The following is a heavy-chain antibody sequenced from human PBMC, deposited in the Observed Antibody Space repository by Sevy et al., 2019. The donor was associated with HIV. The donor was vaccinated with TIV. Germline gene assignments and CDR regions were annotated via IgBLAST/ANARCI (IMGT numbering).Heavy chain of an antibody. CDR3: AKAVGGGWSLFDY. CDR2: ITWDGGST. Sequence: GGSLRLSCVASGFTFDDYTMHWVRQAPGKGLEWVSLITWDGGSTYYADSVKGRFTISRDNSKNSLYWQMNSLRTEDTALYYCAKAVGGGWSLFDYWGQGTLFTVSS. V-gene: IGHV3-43*01. D-gene: IGHD6-19*01. CDR1: GFTFDDYT. J-gene: IGHJ4*02.